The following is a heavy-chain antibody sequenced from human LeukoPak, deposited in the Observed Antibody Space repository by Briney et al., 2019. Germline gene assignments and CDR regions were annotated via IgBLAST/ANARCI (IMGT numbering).Heavy chain of an antibody. CDR1: GGSLSSSSYY. CDR3: ARPGVGSGRYGAFDI. Sequence: PSETLSLTCTVSGGSLSSSSYYWGWIRQPPGKGLEWIGSIYYNGSTYYNPSLKSRVTISVDTSKNQFSLKLRSVTAADTAVYYCARPGVGSGRYGAFDIWGQGTLVIVSS. J-gene: IGHJ3*02. CDR2: IYYNGST. V-gene: IGHV4-39*07. D-gene: IGHD5-18*01.